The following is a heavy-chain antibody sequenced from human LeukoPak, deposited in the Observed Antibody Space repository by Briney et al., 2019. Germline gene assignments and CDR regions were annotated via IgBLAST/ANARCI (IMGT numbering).Heavy chain of an antibody. Sequence: GESLKISCKGSGYSFTSYWIGWVRQMPGKGLEWMGIIYPGDSDTRYSPSFQGQVTISADKSISTAYLQWSSLRAPDTAMYYCARQIRVIAARPDDYFDYWGQGTLVTVSS. CDR3: ARQIRVIAARPDDYFDY. D-gene: IGHD6-6*01. CDR1: GYSFTSYW. CDR2: IYPGDSDT. V-gene: IGHV5-51*01. J-gene: IGHJ4*02.